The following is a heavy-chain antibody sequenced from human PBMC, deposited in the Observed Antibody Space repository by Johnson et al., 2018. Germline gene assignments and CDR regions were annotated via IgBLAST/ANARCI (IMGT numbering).Heavy chain of an antibody. J-gene: IGHJ1*01. CDR2: ISGSGGST. CDR1: GFTFSSYA. D-gene: IGHD6-19*01. Sequence: VQLVESGGGLVQPGGSLRLSCAASGFTFSSYAMSWVRQAPGKGLEWVSAISGSGGSTYYADSVKGRFTITRDNSKNTLYLQRNSLRAGDTAVYYCSRGGARWLESYFQHWGQGTLVTVSS. CDR3: SRGGARWLESYFQH. V-gene: IGHV3-23*04.